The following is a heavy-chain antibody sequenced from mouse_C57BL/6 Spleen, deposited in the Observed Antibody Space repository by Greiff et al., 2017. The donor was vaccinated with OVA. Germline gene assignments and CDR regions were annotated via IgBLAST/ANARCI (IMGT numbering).Heavy chain of an antibody. J-gene: IGHJ1*03. V-gene: IGHV5-9-1*02. CDR2: ISSGGDYI. Sequence: EVQLVESGAGLVKPGGSLKLSCAASGFTFSSYSMSWVRQTPGKGLEWVAYISSGGDYIYYSDTVKGRFTISRDKARNTLYLQMSSQKSEDTAMSYETTVGYYGGNEGYWYFDVWGTGTTVTVSS. CDR1: GFTFSSYS. D-gene: IGHD1-1*02. CDR3: TTVGYYGGNEGYWYFDV.